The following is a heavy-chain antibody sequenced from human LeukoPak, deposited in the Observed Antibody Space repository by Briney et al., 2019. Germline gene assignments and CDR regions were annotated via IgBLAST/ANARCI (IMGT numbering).Heavy chain of an antibody. CDR2: INHSGST. CDR1: GGSFSGYY. V-gene: IGHV4-34*01. J-gene: IGHJ4*02. Sequence: SETLSLTCAVYGGSFSGYYWSWIRQPPGKGLEWIGEINHSGSTNYNPSLKSRVTISVDTSKNQFSLKLSSVTAADTAVYYCARHGWFGDFDYWGQGTLVTVSS. D-gene: IGHD3-10*01. CDR3: ARHGWFGDFDY.